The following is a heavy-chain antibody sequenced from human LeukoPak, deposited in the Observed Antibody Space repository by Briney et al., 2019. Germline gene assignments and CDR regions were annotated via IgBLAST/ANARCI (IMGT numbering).Heavy chain of an antibody. CDR1: GGTFSSYA. D-gene: IGHD3-22*01. CDR2: SIPIFGTA. Sequence: ASVKVSCKASGGTFSSYAISWVRQAPGQGLEWMGGSIPIFGTANYAQQFQGRVTITPDESTSTAYMELSNLKSEDNAVYYCARFPPYYYDSSGYYLDPWGQGTLVTVSS. CDR3: ARFPPYYYDSSGYYLDP. J-gene: IGHJ5*02. V-gene: IGHV1-69*13.